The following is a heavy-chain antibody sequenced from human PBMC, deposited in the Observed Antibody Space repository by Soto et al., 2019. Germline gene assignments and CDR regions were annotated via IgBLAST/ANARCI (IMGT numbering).Heavy chain of an antibody. Sequence: GGSLRLSCAASGFTFSSYAMHWVRQAPGKGLEWVAVISYDGSNKYYADSVKGRFTISRDNSKNTLYLQMNSLRAEDTAVYYCAREGDPNAYYYDSSGYSEYWGQGTLVTVSS. J-gene: IGHJ4*02. CDR1: GFTFSSYA. CDR2: ISYDGSNK. V-gene: IGHV3-30-3*01. CDR3: AREGDPNAYYYDSSGYSEY. D-gene: IGHD3-22*01.